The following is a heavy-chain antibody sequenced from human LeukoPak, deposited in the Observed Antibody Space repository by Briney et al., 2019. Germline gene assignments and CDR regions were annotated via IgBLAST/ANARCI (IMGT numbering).Heavy chain of an antibody. Sequence: GGSLRLSCAASGFTFSSYWMHWVRQAPGKGLVGVSRINSDGSSTSYADSVKGRFTISRDNAKNTLYLQMNSLRAEDTAVYYCARDDRTHDAFDIWGQGTMVTVSS. D-gene: IGHD3-22*01. CDR1: GFTFSSYW. CDR3: ARDDRTHDAFDI. CDR2: INSDGSST. J-gene: IGHJ3*02. V-gene: IGHV3-74*01.